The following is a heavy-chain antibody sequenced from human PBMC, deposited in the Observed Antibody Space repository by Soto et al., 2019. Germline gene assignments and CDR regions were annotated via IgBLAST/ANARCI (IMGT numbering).Heavy chain of an antibody. V-gene: IGHV3-74*01. CDR1: GFTFSSYW. D-gene: IGHD3-3*01. CDR2: INSDGSST. CDR3: ARDNYDFWSGYYDAFDI. J-gene: IGHJ3*02. Sequence: GGSLRLSCAASGFTFSSYWMHWVRQAPGKGLVWVSRINSDGSSTSYADSVKGRFTISRDNAKNTLYLQMNSLRAEDTAVYYCARDNYDFWSGYYDAFDIWGQGTMVTVSS.